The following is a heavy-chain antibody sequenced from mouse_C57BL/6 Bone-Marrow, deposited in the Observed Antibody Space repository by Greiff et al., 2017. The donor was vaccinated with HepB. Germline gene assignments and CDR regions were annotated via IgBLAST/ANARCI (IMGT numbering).Heavy chain of an antibody. CDR1: GYTFTSYW. J-gene: IGHJ2*01. CDR3: ARRVKNGYYYYFDY. D-gene: IGHD2-3*01. CDR2: IDPSDSET. Sequence: VQLQQPGAELVRPGSSVKLSCKASGYTFTSYWMHWVKQRPIQGLEWIGNIDPSDSETHYNQKFKDKATLTVDKSSSTAYMQLSSLTSEDSAVYYCARRVKNGYYYYFDYWGQGTTLTVSS. V-gene: IGHV1-52*01.